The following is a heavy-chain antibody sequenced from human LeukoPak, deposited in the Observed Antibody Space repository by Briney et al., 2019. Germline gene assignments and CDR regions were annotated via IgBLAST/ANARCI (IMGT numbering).Heavy chain of an antibody. J-gene: IGHJ4*02. CDR3: ARMYSSSWYLNY. Sequence: SETLSLTCAVSGYSISSGYYWDWIRQPPGKGLEWIGTIYLSGTTYYNPSLKSRVTISVDTSKNQFSLKLSSVTAADTAVYYCARMYSSSWYLNYWGQGTLVTVSS. V-gene: IGHV4-38-2*01. CDR2: IYLSGTT. D-gene: IGHD6-13*01. CDR1: GYSISSGYY.